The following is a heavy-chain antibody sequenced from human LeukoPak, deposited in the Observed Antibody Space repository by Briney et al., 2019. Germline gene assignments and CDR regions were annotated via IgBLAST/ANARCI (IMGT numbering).Heavy chain of an antibody. J-gene: IGHJ4*02. D-gene: IGHD5-18*01. CDR1: GFTFSSYA. CDR3: AKDLTAMDTDDDY. V-gene: IGHV3-23*01. Sequence: GGSLRLSCAAYGFTFSSYAMSWVRQAPGKGLEWVSAMSGSGGSTYYADSVKGRFTISRDNSKNTLYLQMNSLRAEDTAVYYCAKDLTAMDTDDDYRGQGTLVTVSS. CDR2: MSGSGGST.